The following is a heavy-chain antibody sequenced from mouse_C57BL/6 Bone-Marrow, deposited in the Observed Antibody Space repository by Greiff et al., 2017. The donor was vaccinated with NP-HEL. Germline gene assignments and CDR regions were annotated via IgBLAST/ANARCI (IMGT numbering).Heavy chain of an antibody. D-gene: IGHD4-1*01. V-gene: IGHV5-17*01. Sequence: EVNLVESGGGLVKPGGSLKLSCAASGFTFSDYGMHWVRQAPEKGLEWVAYISSGSSTIYYADTVKGRFTISRDNAKNTLFLQMTSLRSEDTAMYYCARGRNWAWFAYWGQGTLVTVSA. CDR3: ARGRNWAWFAY. J-gene: IGHJ3*01. CDR2: ISSGSSTI. CDR1: GFTFSDYG.